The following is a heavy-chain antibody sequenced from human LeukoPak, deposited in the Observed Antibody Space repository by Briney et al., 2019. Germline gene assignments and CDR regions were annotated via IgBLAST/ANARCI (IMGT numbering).Heavy chain of an antibody. D-gene: IGHD1-1*01. V-gene: IGHV4-4*02. CDR3: ARGGKLERRPSYYYYGMDV. CDR1: GGSISSSNW. J-gene: IGHJ6*04. CDR2: IYHSGST. Sequence: PSGTLSLTCAVSGGSISSSNWWSWVRQPPGKGLEWIGEIYHSGSTNYNPSLESRVTISVDKSKNQFSLKLSSVTAADTAVYYCARGGKLERRPSYYYYGMDVWGKGTTVTVSS.